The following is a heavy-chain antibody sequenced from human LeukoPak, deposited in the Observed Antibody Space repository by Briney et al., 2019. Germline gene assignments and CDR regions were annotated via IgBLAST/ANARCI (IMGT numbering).Heavy chain of an antibody. Sequence: ASVKVSCKASGYTFTSYYMHWVRQAPGQGLEWMGIINPSGGSTSYAQKFQGRVTMTRDTSTSTVYMELSSLRSEDTAVYYCARGGHRPPIYCSSTSCYNGVWFDPWGQGTLVTVSS. CDR3: ARGGHRPPIYCSSTSCYNGVWFDP. CDR1: GYTFTSYY. V-gene: IGHV1-46*01. CDR2: INPSGGST. J-gene: IGHJ5*02. D-gene: IGHD2-2*02.